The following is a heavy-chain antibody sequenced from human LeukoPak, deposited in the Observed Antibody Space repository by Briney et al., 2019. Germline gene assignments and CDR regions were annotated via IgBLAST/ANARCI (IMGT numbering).Heavy chain of an antibody. J-gene: IGHJ6*02. V-gene: IGHV4-39*01. CDR2: IYYSGST. CDR3: ARQSDTFSSNYYYRMDV. CDR1: VGSISSSSYY. D-gene: IGHD5-18*01. Sequence: SETLSLTCTVSVGSISSSSYYWGWIRQPPGKVLEWNGRIYYSGSTYYNPSLKSRVTISVDTSKNQFSLKLRSVTAADTAVYDCARQSDTFSSNYYYRMDVWGQGTTVTVSS.